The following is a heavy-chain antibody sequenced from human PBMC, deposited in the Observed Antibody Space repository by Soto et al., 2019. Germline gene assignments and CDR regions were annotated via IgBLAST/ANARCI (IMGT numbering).Heavy chain of an antibody. CDR2: IDSSGSIM. CDR1: GFTFSDYY. J-gene: IGHJ4*02. Sequence: GGSPRLSCSASGFTFSDYYMSWTRQAPGKGLEWISYIDSSGSIMYYADSVKGRFTISRDNAKNSLYLQMNSLRAEDTAVYYCARDLGYYDSSGYFDYWGQGTLVTVSS. CDR3: ARDLGYYDSSGYFDY. V-gene: IGHV3-11*01. D-gene: IGHD3-22*01.